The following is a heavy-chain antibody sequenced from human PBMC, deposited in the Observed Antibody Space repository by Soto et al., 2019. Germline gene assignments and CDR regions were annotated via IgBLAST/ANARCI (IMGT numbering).Heavy chain of an antibody. Sequence: QVQLVESGGGLVKPGGSLRLSCATSGFIFSDYYMHWIRQAPGKGLEWISYISGNGRIIQYADSAKGRFTISRDNAQNSLYLQINSLRAEDTALYFCARDLDAASRTDFDYWGQGTLVTVSS. V-gene: IGHV3-11*01. CDR3: ARDLDAASRTDFDY. CDR1: GFIFSDYY. D-gene: IGHD2-15*01. J-gene: IGHJ4*02. CDR2: ISGNGRII.